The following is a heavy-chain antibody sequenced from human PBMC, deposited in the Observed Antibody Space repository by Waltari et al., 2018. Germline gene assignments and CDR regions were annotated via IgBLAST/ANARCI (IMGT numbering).Heavy chain of an antibody. CDR1: GGSISGYY. D-gene: IGHD1-26*01. V-gene: IGHV4-4*07. CDR2: VYTSCRT. J-gene: IGHJ5*02. Sequence: QVQLQESGPGLVKPSETLSLTCTVSGGSISGYYWNWIRQPAGKGLEWIGRVYTSCRTTYNPSLRGRVTMSVDTSKNQFSLKLSSVTAADTAVYFCAREIDRGPGRWFDPWGQGTLVTVSS. CDR3: AREIDRGPGRWFDP.